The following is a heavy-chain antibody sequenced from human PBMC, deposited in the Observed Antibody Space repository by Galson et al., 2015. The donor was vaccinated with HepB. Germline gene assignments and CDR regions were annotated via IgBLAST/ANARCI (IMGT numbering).Heavy chain of an antibody. D-gene: IGHD3-10*01. CDR3: ARVLNWYIDL. CDR2: IYSGGST. CDR1: GFIVSSNY. Sequence: SLRLSCAASGFIVSSNYMTWVRQAPGKGLEWVSIIYSGGSTYYADSVKGRFTISRDNSKNTLYLQMNSLRAEDTAVYFCARVLNWYIDLWGRGTLVTVSS. V-gene: IGHV3-53*01. J-gene: IGHJ2*01.